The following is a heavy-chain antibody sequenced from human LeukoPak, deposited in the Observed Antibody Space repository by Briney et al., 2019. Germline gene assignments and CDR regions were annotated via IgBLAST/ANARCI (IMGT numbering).Heavy chain of an antibody. D-gene: IGHD3-10*01. J-gene: IGHJ4*02. CDR2: IYYSGST. CDR1: GGSINSGDYY. Sequence: SETLSLTCTVSGGSINSGDYYWSWIRQLPGKGLEWIGYIYYSGSTYYPPSLRSRVTISVDTSKNQFSLKLSSVTAADTAVYYCARETVRGNSFDYWGQGTLVTVSS. CDR3: ARETVRGNSFDY. V-gene: IGHV4-30-4*08.